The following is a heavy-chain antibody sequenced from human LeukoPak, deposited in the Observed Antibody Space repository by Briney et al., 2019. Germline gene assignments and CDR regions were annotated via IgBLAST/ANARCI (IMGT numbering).Heavy chain of an antibody. CDR2: ISSSSTYI. V-gene: IGHV3-21*01. D-gene: IGHD2/OR15-2a*01. CDR1: GFTFSSYN. Sequence: PGGSLRLSCAASGFTFSSYNMNWVRQAPGKGLEWVSSISSSSTYIYYADSVKGRFTISRDNAKNSLYLQMNSLRAEDMAVYYCATFDYFLMWGQGTIVTVSS. CDR3: ATFDYFLM. J-gene: IGHJ3*01.